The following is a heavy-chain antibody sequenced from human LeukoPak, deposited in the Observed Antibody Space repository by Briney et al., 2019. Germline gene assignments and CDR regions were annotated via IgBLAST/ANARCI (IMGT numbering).Heavy chain of an antibody. D-gene: IGHD3-10*01. Sequence: GRSLRLSCAASGFTFDNYAMHWVRQAPEKGLEWVSGIAWNSGNTGFADSVKGRFTISRDNAENSLSLQMNSLTPEDTAFYFCAKDMNSYGSGSSYNPWGPFDSWGQGTLVTVSS. CDR2: IAWNSGNT. CDR3: AKDMNSYGSGSSYNPWGPFDS. V-gene: IGHV3-9*01. J-gene: IGHJ4*02. CDR1: GFTFDNYA.